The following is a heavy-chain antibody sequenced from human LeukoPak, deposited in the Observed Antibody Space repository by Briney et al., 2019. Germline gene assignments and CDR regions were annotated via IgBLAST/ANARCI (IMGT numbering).Heavy chain of an antibody. CDR2: ISHDGNNK. J-gene: IGHJ4*02. Sequence: GGSLRLSCATSGFTLSSFGMYWVRQAPGKGLEWVALISHDGNNKYYADSVKGRFTISRDNSKNTLYLQMNSLRADDTAVYYCAKNRVVFNWNYAYYFDSWGQGTLVTVSS. CDR3: AKNRVVFNWNYAYYFDS. D-gene: IGHD1-7*01. V-gene: IGHV3-30*18. CDR1: GFTLSSFG.